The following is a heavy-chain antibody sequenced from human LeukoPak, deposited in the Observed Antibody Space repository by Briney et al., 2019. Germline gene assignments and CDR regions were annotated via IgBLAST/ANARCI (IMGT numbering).Heavy chain of an antibody. Sequence: GGSLRLSCAASGFTFSSYAMSWVRQAPGKGLEWVSAISGSGGSTYYADSVKGRFTISRDNSKNTLYLQMNSLRAEDTAVYYCARPSGDRGGYYYYYGMDVWGQGTTVTVSS. CDR3: ARPSGDRGGYYYYYGMDV. J-gene: IGHJ6*02. D-gene: IGHD3-10*01. V-gene: IGHV3-23*01. CDR1: GFTFSSYA. CDR2: ISGSGGST.